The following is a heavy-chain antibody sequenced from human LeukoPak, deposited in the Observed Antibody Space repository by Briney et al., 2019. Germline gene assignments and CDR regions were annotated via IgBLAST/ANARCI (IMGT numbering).Heavy chain of an antibody. J-gene: IGHJ6*03. D-gene: IGHD3-3*01. V-gene: IGHV3-30*02. CDR1: GFTFSSYG. Sequence: GGSLRLSCAASGFTFSSYGMHWVRQAPGKGLEWVAFIRYDGSNKYYADSVKGRFTISRDNSKNTLYLQMNSLRAEDTAVYYCASHPYENYYYYMDVWGKGTTVTVSS. CDR2: IRYDGSNK. CDR3: ASHPYENYYYYMDV.